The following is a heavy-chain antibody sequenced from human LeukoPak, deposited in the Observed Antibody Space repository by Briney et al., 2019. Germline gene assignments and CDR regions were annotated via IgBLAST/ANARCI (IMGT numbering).Heavy chain of an antibody. CDR2: ISSSSSYI. V-gene: IGHV3-21*01. D-gene: IGHD6-19*01. J-gene: IGHJ4*02. CDR3: ARVQGIAVAGYFDY. Sequence: PGRSLRLSCAASGFGFSSYSMNWVRQAPGKGLEWVSSISSSSSYIYYADAVKGRFTISRDNARNSLSLQMNSLRAEDTAVYYCARVQGIAVAGYFDYWGQGTLVTVSS. CDR1: GFGFSSYS.